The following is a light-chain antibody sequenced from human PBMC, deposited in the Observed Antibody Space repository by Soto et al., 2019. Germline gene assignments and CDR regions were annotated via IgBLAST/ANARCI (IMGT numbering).Light chain of an antibody. CDR3: QKYNGT. CDR2: KAS. V-gene: IGKV1-5*03. CDR1: QSISSW. J-gene: IGKJ1*01. Sequence: DIQMTQSPSTLSASVGDRVTITCRASQSISSWLAWYQQKPGKAPKLLIYKASSLESGVPSRFSGSGSGTAFTLTISSLQPDAFATYYCQKYNGTFGHVTKVEIK.